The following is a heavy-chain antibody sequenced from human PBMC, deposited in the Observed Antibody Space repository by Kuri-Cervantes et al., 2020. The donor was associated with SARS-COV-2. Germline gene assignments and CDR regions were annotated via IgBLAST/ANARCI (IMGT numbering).Heavy chain of an antibody. CDR2: ISASGGST. CDR3: ARRLGSYYAFDI. CDR1: GFTFSSYA. Sequence: GESLKISCAASGFTFSSYALSWVRQAPGKGLAWVSAISASGGSTSYADSVKGRFTISRDNSKNTLYLQMNSLRAEDTAVYYCARRLGSYYAFDIWGQGTMVTVSS. D-gene: IGHD1-26*01. J-gene: IGHJ3*02. V-gene: IGHV3-23*01.